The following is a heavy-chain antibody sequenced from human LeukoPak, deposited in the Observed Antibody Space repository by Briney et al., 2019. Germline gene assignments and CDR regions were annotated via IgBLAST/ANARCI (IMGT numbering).Heavy chain of an antibody. CDR1: GGSISSYY. V-gene: IGHV4-59*01. CDR3: ARDGLVRQHRFWGDYYYGMDV. CDR2: IYYSGST. J-gene: IGHJ6*02. D-gene: IGHD3-16*01. Sequence: SETLSLTCTVSGGSISSYYWSWIRQPPGKGLEWIGYIYYSGSTNYNPSLKSRVTISVDTSKNQFSLKLSSVTAADTAVYYCARDGLVRQHRFWGDYYYGMDVWGQGTTVTVSS.